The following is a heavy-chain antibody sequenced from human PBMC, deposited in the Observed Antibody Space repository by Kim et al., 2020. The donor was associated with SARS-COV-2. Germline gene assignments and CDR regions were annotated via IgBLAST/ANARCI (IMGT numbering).Heavy chain of an antibody. CDR1: GGSFSGYY. J-gene: IGHJ4*02. Sequence: SETLSLTCAVYGGSFSGYYWSWIRQPPGKGLEGIGEINHSGSTNYNPSLKSRVTISVDTSKNQFSLKLSSVTAADTAVYYCARLLWPFDYWGQGTLVTVSS. CDR3: ARLLWPFDY. D-gene: IGHD1-26*01. V-gene: IGHV4-34*01. CDR2: INHSGST.